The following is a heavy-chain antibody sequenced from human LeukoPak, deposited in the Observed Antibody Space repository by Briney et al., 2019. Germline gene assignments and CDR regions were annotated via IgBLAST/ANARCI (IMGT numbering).Heavy chain of an antibody. D-gene: IGHD3-3*01. V-gene: IGHV3-72*01. CDR1: GFTFSDHY. Sequence: GGSLRLSCAASGFTFSDHYMDWVRQAPGKGLEWVGRIRDKANSYTTEYAASVKGRFTISRDDSKNSLYLQMSSLRTEDTAVYYCARSASDRHSYYYYGMDVWGQGTTVTVSS. CDR3: ARSASDRHSYYYYGMDV. CDR2: IRDKANSYTT. J-gene: IGHJ6*02.